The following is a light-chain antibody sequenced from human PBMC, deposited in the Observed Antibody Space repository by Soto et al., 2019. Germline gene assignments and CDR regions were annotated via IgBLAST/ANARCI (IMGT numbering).Light chain of an antibody. CDR3: SSYTSSITRV. CDR2: EVS. J-gene: IGLJ1*01. V-gene: IGLV2-14*01. CDR1: SSDIGGYNY. Sequence: QSALTQPASVSGSPGQSITISCTGTSSDIGGYNYVSWYQHHPGKAPKLMIYEVSNRPSGVSNRFSGSKSGNTASLTISGLQAEDEADYYCSSYTSSITRVFGTGTK.